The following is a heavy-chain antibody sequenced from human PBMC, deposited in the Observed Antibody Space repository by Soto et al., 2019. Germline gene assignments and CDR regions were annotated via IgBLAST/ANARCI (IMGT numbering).Heavy chain of an antibody. CDR3: ARTLYSSGWEIIYYYYGMDV. CDR2: IYYSGST. Sequence: SETLSLTCTVSGGSISSSSYYWGWIRQPPGKGLEWIGSIYYSGSTYYNPSLKSRVTISVDTSKNQFSLKLSSVTAADTAVYYCARTLYSSGWEIIYYYYGMDVWGQGATVTVSS. J-gene: IGHJ6*02. D-gene: IGHD6-19*01. V-gene: IGHV4-39*01. CDR1: GGSISSSSYY.